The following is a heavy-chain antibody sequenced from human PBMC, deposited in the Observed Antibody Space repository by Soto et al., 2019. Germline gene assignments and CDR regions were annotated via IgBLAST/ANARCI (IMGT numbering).Heavy chain of an antibody. CDR3: ARDLKGNVRSGASWRTVGAANAFDI. J-gene: IGHJ3*02. CDR2: TNGGNGST. D-gene: IGHD2-15*01. CDR1: GYTFTNFA. Sequence: QVQPVQSGAEVKKPGASVKVSCKASGYTFTNFAMHWVRQAPGQTLEWMGWTNGGNGSTKYSQRCPGRVTLTKDTSASAAYMELSSLRSDDTAVYYCARDLKGNVRSGASWRTVGAANAFDIWGQGTMVTVSS. V-gene: IGHV1-3*01.